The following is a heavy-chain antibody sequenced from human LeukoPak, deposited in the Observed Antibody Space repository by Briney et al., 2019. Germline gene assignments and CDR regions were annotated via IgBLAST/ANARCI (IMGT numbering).Heavy chain of an antibody. D-gene: IGHD2-2*01. Sequence: SETLSLTCAVYGGSFSGYYWSWIRQPPGKGLEWIGEINHSGSTNYNPSLKSRVTISVDTSKNQFSLKLSSVTAADTAVYYYARGRGYRSSTSCSPFDYWGQGTLVTVSS. V-gene: IGHV4-34*01. CDR3: ARGRGYRSSTSCSPFDY. J-gene: IGHJ4*02. CDR2: INHSGST. CDR1: GGSFSGYY.